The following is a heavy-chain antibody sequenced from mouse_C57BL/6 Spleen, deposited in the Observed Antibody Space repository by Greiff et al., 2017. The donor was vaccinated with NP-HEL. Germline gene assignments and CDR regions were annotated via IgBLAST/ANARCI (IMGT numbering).Heavy chain of an antibody. V-gene: IGHV1-74*01. CDR1: GYTFTSYW. CDR3: ASLNWDWYFDV. Sequence: QVQLKQPGAELVKPGASVKVSCKASGYTFTSYWMHWVKQRPGQGLEWIGRIHPSDSDTNYNQKFKGKATLTVDKSSSTAYMQLSSLTSEDSAVYYCASLNWDWYFDVWGTGTTVTVSS. J-gene: IGHJ1*03. CDR2: IHPSDSDT. D-gene: IGHD4-1*01.